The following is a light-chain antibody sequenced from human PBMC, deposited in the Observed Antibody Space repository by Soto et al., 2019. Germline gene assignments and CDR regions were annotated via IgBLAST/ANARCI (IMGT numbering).Light chain of an antibody. J-gene: IGKJ2*01. V-gene: IGKV1-5*01. CDR1: QSIGNW. CDR3: HQYYCSLYA. CDR2: DAP. Sequence: DIQMTQSPSTLSASVGDRVTITCRASQSIGNWLAWYQQKPGKVPKVLIYDAPTLESGVTSRFSGIGSGTEFNLTISSLQPDDYATYYGHQYYCSLYAFGQGTKLEI.